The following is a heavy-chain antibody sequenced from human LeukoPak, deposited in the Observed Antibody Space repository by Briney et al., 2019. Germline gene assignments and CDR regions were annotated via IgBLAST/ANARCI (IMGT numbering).Heavy chain of an antibody. D-gene: IGHD3-22*01. Sequence: TGGSLRLSCAASGFTFSSYSMNWVRQAPGKGLEWVSSISSSSSYIYYADSVKGRFTIPRDNAKNSLYLQMNSLRAEDTAVYYCARAGRPYYYDSSYWGQGTLVTVSS. J-gene: IGHJ4*02. V-gene: IGHV3-21*01. CDR2: ISSSSSYI. CDR1: GFTFSSYS. CDR3: ARAGRPYYYDSSY.